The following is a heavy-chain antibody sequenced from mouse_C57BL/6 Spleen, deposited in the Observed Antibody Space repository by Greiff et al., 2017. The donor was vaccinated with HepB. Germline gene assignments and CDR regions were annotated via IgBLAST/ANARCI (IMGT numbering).Heavy chain of an antibody. Sequence: VQLQQSGAELARPGASVKMSCKASGYTFTSYTMHWVKQRPGQGLEWIGYINPSSGYTKYNQKFKDKATLTADKSSSTAYMQLSSLTSEDSAVYYCARDVLIYYGNPYYAMDYWGQGTSVTVSS. CDR2: INPSSGYT. J-gene: IGHJ4*01. CDR3: ARDVLIYYGNPYYAMDY. V-gene: IGHV1-4*01. CDR1: GYTFTSYT. D-gene: IGHD2-1*01.